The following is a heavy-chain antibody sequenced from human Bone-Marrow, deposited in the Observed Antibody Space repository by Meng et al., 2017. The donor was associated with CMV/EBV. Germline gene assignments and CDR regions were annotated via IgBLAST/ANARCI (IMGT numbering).Heavy chain of an antibody. CDR3: AKGRAWFDP. CDR2: IYTSGST. J-gene: IGHJ5*02. V-gene: IGHV4-4*07. CDR1: GGSISSFY. Sequence: LSLPCTVSGGSISSFYWSWIRQPAGKGLGWIGRIYTSGSTNYNPSLQSRVTMSVDTSKNHFSLKLTSVTAADTAVYYCAKGRAWFDPWGQGTLVTVSS.